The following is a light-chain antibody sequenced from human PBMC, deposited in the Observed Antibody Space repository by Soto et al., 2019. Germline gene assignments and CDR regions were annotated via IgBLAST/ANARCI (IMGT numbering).Light chain of an antibody. CDR3: QHYNSYSEA. Sequence: DIQMTQAPSTLSGSVGDRVTITCRASQTISSLLAWYQQKPGKAPKLLIYKASTLKSGVPSRFSGSGTGTEFTLTISSLQPDDFATYYCQHYNSYSEAFGQGTTVELQ. CDR1: QTISSL. J-gene: IGKJ1*01. CDR2: KAS. V-gene: IGKV1-5*03.